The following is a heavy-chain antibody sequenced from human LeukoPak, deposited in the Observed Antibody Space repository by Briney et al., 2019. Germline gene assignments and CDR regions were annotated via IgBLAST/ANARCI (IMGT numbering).Heavy chain of an antibody. CDR3: AKSLGYSSSWYDY. D-gene: IGHD6-13*01. CDR1: GFTFSNYA. J-gene: IGHJ4*02. Sequence: GGSLRLSCAASGFTFSNYAMSWVRQAPGKGLEWVSAISSGGGSTYYADSVKGRFTISRDNSKNTLYLQMNSLRAEDTAVYYCAKSLGYSSSWYDYWGQGTLVTVSS. V-gene: IGHV3-23*01. CDR2: ISSGGGST.